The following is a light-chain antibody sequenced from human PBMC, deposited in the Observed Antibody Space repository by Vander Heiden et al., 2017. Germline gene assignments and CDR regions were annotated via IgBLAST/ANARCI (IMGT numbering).Light chain of an antibody. Sequence: QSALTQPASVSGSPGQSITISCTGTSSDVGGYNYVSWYQQHPGKAPTLMIFEVSHRPSGVSHRFSGSKSGTTASLTISGLQADDEADYYCSSYTSTSTPHFVFGTGTTVTVL. V-gene: IGLV2-14*01. CDR1: SSDVGGYNY. J-gene: IGLJ1*01. CDR3: SSYTSTSTPHFV. CDR2: EVS.